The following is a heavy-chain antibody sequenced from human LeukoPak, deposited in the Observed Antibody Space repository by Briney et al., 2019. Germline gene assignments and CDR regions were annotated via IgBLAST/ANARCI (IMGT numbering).Heavy chain of an antibody. D-gene: IGHD5-24*01. J-gene: IGHJ4*02. Sequence: GGSLRLSCAASGFTFSSYWMSWVRQAPGKGLEWVANIKQDGSEKYYADSVKGRFTISRDNSKNTLYLQMNSLRAEDTAVYYCAKGGRDGYNLGDYFDYWGQGTLVTVSS. CDR3: AKGGRDGYNLGDYFDY. CDR2: IKQDGSEK. V-gene: IGHV3-7*01. CDR1: GFTFSSYW.